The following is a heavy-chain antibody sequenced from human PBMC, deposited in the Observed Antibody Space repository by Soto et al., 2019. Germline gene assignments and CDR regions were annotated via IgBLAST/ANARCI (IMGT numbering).Heavy chain of an antibody. Sequence: GGSLRLSCVGSGFTCSNYGMHWVRQPPGKGLEWVALISDDGDKRYYADSVRGRLIISRDNSKDTLHLQMNSLGPDDTAVYFCAKARVRIVGANSFDYWGQGTPVTVSS. V-gene: IGHV3-30*18. CDR2: ISDDGDKR. CDR3: AKARVRIVGANSFDY. D-gene: IGHD1-26*01. J-gene: IGHJ4*02. CDR1: GFTCSNYG.